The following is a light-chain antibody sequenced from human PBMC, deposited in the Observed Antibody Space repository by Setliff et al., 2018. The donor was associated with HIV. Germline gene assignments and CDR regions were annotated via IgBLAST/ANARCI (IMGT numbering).Light chain of an antibody. CDR1: SSDIGRYNL. CDR3: CSNTGSNTYV. CDR2: QAT. Sequence: QSALTQPASVSGSPGQSITISCTGTSSDIGRYNLVSWYQQYLGKAPKRMIYQATKRPSGVSNRFSGSKSGNTASLTISGLQAEDEADYYCCSNTGSNTYVFGSGTKVTVL. J-gene: IGLJ1*01. V-gene: IGLV2-23*01.